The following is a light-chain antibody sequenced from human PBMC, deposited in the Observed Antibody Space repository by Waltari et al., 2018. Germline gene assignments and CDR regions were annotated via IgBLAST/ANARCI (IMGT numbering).Light chain of an antibody. J-gene: IGLJ1*01. CDR3: SSYTSSSSLYV. CDR1: RRDVGGYNY. V-gene: IGLV2-14*01. Sequence: QSALTQPASVSGSPGQSITISCPGTRRDVGGYNYVSWYQQHPGKAPKLMIYDVSKRPSGVSNRFSGSKSGNTASLTISGLQAEDEADYYCSSYTSSSSLYVFGTGTKVTVL. CDR2: DVS.